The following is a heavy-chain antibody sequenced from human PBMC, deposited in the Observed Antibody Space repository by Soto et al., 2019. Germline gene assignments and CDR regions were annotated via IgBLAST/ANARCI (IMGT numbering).Heavy chain of an antibody. CDR2: ISSSSSYI. CDR1: GFTFSSYS. CDR3: ASEIVDTAMVQPIDY. V-gene: IGHV3-21*01. Sequence: PGGSLRLSCAASGFTFSSYSMNWVRQAPGKGLEWVSSISSSSSYIYYADSVKGRFTISRDNAKNSLYLQMNSLRAEDTAVYYCASEIVDTAMVQPIDYWGQGTLVTVSS. D-gene: IGHD5-18*01. J-gene: IGHJ4*02.